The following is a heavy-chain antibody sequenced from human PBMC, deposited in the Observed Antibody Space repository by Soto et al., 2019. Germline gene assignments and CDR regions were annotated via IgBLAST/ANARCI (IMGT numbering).Heavy chain of an antibody. CDR2: ISAYNGNT. CDR3: ARNHDFWIGVGGGMDV. J-gene: IGHJ6*02. D-gene: IGHD3-3*01. CDR1: TYNFKTLI. Sequence: ASVKVSCKXSTYNFKTLIISWVRQAPGQGLEWVGWISAYNGNTQYGLKFHDRVTMTTDTSTTTAYLELRSLTTDDTALYFRARNHDFWIGVGGGMDVWGQGTTVTVSS. V-gene: IGHV1-18*01.